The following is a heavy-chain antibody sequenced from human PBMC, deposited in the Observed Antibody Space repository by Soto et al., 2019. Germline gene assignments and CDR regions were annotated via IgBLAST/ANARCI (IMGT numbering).Heavy chain of an antibody. V-gene: IGHV4-59*12. D-gene: IGHD3-10*01. Sequence: SETLSLTCTVSGGSISSYYWSWIRQPPGKGLEWIAYTYYSGSTNYNPSLKSRVTISVDTSKNQFSLKLSSVTAADTAVYYCARGRPPYYYGSGSYYNNWFDPWGQGTLVTVSS. CDR2: TYYSGST. CDR3: ARGRPPYYYGSGSYYNNWFDP. CDR1: GGSISSYY. J-gene: IGHJ5*02.